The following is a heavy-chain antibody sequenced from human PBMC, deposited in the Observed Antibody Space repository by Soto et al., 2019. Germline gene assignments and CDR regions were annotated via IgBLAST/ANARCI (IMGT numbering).Heavy chain of an antibody. CDR3: AREYKAVAGTYYYYYMDV. CDR2: IWYDGSNK. V-gene: IGHV3-33*01. Sequence: PGGSLRLSCAASGFTFSSYGMHWVRQAPGKGLEWVAIIWYDGSNKYYADSVKGRFTISRDNSKNTLYLQMNSLRAEDTAVYYCAREYKAVAGTYYYYYMDVWGKGTTVTVSS. J-gene: IGHJ6*03. CDR1: GFTFSSYG. D-gene: IGHD6-19*01.